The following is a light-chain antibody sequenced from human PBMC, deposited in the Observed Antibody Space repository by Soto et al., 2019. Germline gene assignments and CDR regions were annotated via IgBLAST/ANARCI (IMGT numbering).Light chain of an antibody. Sequence: QSALTQPPSASAPPGRGVPIFGSGSSSNVGPNTVTGYQQLSGTAPKFFIYTDNFRSSGVPERFSGSKSGTSASLAISVFQSDDEADYYCAAWDDSLKGYVFGTGTKLTVL. CDR2: TDN. J-gene: IGLJ1*01. CDR3: AAWDDSLKGYV. V-gene: IGLV1-44*01. CDR1: SSNVGPNT.